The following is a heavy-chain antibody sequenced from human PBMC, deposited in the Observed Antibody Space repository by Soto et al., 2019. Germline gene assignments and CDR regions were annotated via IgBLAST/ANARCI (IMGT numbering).Heavy chain of an antibody. CDR1: GFTLSSYW. V-gene: IGHV3-7*01. Sequence: GASLRLSCVASGFTLSSYWMSWVRQAPGKGLEWVANIKHYGSDKYYVDSVKGRFTISRDNANNSLYLQMNSLRAEDKAVYYCARTTYSDYWGQGTLVRLSS. CDR2: IKHYGSDK. J-gene: IGHJ4*01. CDR3: ARTTYSDY.